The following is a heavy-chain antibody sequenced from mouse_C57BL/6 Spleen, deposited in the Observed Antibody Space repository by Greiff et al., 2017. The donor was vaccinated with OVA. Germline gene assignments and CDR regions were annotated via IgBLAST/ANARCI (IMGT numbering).Heavy chain of an antibody. Sequence: VQLQQPGAELVKPGASVKMSCKASGYTFTSYWITWVKQRPGQGLEWIGDIYPGSGSTNYNEKFKSKAILTVDTSSSTAYMQLSSLTSEDSAVYYCARGTLYDGYYVRAMDYWGQGPSVTVSS. D-gene: IGHD2-3*01. V-gene: IGHV1-55*01. CDR1: GYTFTSYW. J-gene: IGHJ4*01. CDR2: IYPGSGST. CDR3: ARGTLYDGYYVRAMDY.